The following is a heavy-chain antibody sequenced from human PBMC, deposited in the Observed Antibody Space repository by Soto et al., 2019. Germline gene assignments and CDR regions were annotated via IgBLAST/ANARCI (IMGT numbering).Heavy chain of an antibody. D-gene: IGHD3-22*01. J-gene: IGHJ4*02. CDR1: GVTFSSYA. Sequence: RASVKVSCKASGVTFSSYAISWVRQAPGQGLEWMGGIIPIFGTANYAQKFQGRVTITADKSTSTAYMELSSLRSEDTAVYYCARVFDSLPVSGYYSYWGQGTLVTVSS. CDR3: ARVFDSLPVSGYYSY. CDR2: IIPIFGTA. V-gene: IGHV1-69*06.